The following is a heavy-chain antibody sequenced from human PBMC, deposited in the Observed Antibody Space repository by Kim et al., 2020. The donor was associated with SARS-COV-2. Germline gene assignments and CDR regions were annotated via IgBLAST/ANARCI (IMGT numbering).Heavy chain of an antibody. CDR1: GFTFSSYG. CDR2: IWYDGSNK. D-gene: IGHD3-10*01. Sequence: GVSLRLSCAASGFTFSSYGMHWVRQAPGKGLEWVAVIWYDGSNKYYADSVKGRFTISRDNSKNTLYLQMNSLRAEDTAVHYCARGTEVRGVYLSYYYYYGMDVWGQGTTVTVSS. J-gene: IGHJ6*02. CDR3: ARGTEVRGVYLSYYYYYGMDV. V-gene: IGHV3-33*01.